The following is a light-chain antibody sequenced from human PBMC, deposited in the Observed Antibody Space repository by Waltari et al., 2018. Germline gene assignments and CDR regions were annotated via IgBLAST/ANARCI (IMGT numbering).Light chain of an antibody. Sequence: QSVLTQPPSASGTPGQRVTISCSGSSSNIGSNYVYWYQQLPGMAPKLLIYRNDQRPSGVPDRFSGSKSGTSASLAISGLRSEDEADYYCATWDGNLSAVVFGGGTKLTVL. CDR1: SSNIGSNY. J-gene: IGLJ2*01. CDR2: RND. V-gene: IGLV1-47*01. CDR3: ATWDGNLSAVV.